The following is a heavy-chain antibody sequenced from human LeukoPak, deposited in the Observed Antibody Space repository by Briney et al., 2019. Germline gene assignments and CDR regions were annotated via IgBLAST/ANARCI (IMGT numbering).Heavy chain of an antibody. J-gene: IGHJ4*02. CDR3: ALLMVVDY. CDR2: ISWNSGSI. Sequence: PGGSLRLSCAASGFTFSSYSMNWVRQAPGKGLEWVSGISWNSGSIGYADSVKGRFTISRDNAKNSLYLQMNSLRAEDTALYYCALLMVVDYGGQGTLVTVSS. CDR1: GFTFSSYS. D-gene: IGHD2-8*01. V-gene: IGHV3-9*01.